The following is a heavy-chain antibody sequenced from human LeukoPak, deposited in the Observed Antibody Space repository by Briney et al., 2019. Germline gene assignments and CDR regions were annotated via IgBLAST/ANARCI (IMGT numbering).Heavy chain of an antibody. V-gene: IGHV3-48*04. J-gene: IGHJ4*02. D-gene: IGHD3-22*01. CDR3: ARDSLNNGDSSGYYPWYY. CDR1: GFTFSSYS. Sequence: GGSLRVSCAASGFTFSSYSMNWVRQAPGKGLEWVSYISSRGSTIYYADSVKGRFTISRDNAKNSLYLRMNSLRAEDTAVYYCARDSLNNGDSSGYYPWYYWGQGTLVTVSS. CDR2: ISSRGSTI.